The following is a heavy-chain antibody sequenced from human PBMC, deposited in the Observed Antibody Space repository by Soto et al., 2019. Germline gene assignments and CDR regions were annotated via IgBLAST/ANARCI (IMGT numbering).Heavy chain of an antibody. V-gene: IGHV3-74*01. D-gene: IGHD3-22*01. CDR1: GFTFSNYW. J-gene: IGHJ4*02. Sequence: WGSLRLSCAASGFTFSNYWMHWVRQAPGKGLVWLSRIDSDGSTTSYADSVKGRFTISRDNAKNTLYLQMNSLRAEDTAVYYCARDPTYFYDSSGYYDFWGQGTLVTVSS. CDR2: IDSDGSTT. CDR3: ARDPTYFYDSSGYYDF.